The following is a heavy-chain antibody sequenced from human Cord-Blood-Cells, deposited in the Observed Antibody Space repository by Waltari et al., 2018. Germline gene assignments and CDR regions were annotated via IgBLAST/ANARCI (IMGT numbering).Heavy chain of an antibody. CDR3: ARDSPGTTSDAFDI. J-gene: IGHJ3*02. V-gene: IGHV1-2*04. D-gene: IGHD1-7*01. CDR1: GYPFTGYS. CDR2: INPNSGGT. Sequence: QVQLVQSGAEVKKPGASVKVSCKASGYPFTGYSMHRVRQAPGQGREWMGWINPNSGGTNYAQKFQGWVTMTRDTSISTAYMELSRLRSDDTAVCYCARDSPGTTSDAFDIWGQGTMVTVSS.